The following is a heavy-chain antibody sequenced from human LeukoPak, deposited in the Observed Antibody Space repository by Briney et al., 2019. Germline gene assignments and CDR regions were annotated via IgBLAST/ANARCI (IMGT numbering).Heavy chain of an antibody. CDR2: INHSGST. CDR1: GGSFSGYY. CDR3: ARGRYYYDSSGYYGYYFDY. V-gene: IGHV4-34*01. Sequence: PSETLSLTCAAYGGSFSGYYWRWIRQPPGKRLEWVGEINHSGSTNSNPSLKSRVTISVDTSKNQFSLKLSSVTAADTAVYYCARGRYYYDSSGYYGYYFDYWGQGTLVTVSS. J-gene: IGHJ4*02. D-gene: IGHD3-22*01.